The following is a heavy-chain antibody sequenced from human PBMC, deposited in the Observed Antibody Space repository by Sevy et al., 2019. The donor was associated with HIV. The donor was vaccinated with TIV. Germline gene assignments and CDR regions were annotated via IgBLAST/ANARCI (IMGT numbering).Heavy chain of an antibody. J-gene: IGHJ4*02. D-gene: IGHD4-17*01. V-gene: IGHV3-7*01. CDR2: IKQDGSDK. Sequence: GGSLRLSCAASGFTFNTHAMHWVRQAPGKGLEWVANIKQDGSDKHYVDSVKGRFTISRDNAKNSLYLQMNSLRAGDTAVYYLARGVTTVTPFDYWGQGTLVTVSS. CDR3: ARGVTTVTPFDY. CDR1: GFTFNTHA.